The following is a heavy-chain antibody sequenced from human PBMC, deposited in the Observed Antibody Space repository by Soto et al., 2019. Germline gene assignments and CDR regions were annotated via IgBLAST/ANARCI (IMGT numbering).Heavy chain of an antibody. CDR2: ISGSGGST. Sequence: PGGSLKLYCAASGFTFSSYAMGWVRQAPGKGLEWVSAISGSGGSTYYADSVKGRFTISRNNSKNTLYLQMNSLRAEDTALYYCAKTPFFARGCHRLYNWGQEPLRTVPS. J-gene: IGHJ4*02. CDR3: AKTPFFARGCHRLYN. CDR1: GFTFSSYA. V-gene: IGHV3-23*01. D-gene: IGHD3-3*02.